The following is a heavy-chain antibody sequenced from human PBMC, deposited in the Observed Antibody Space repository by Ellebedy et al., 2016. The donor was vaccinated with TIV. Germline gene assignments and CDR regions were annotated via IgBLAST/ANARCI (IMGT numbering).Heavy chain of an antibody. CDR3: ARDLTQYASGAGLSDS. CDR2: MSFHLEKK. D-gene: IGHD2-2*01. J-gene: IGHJ4*02. V-gene: IGHV3-30*03. CDR1: GYSFSTYA. Sequence: GESLKISCEASGYSFSTYAMHWVRQSPRKGPEWVAIMSFHLEKKFYTDSVKGRLTISRDNSKNTVYLAMNNLRLEDTAVYYCARDLTQYASGAGLSDSWGQGTLVTVSS.